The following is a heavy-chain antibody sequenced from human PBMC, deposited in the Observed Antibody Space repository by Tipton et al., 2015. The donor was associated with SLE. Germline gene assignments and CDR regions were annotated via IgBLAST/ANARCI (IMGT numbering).Heavy chain of an antibody. J-gene: IGHJ6*03. Sequence: TLSLTCTVSGGSISSHYWSWIRQPPGKGLEWIGYIYYSGSTNYNPSLKSRVTISVDTSKNQFSLKLSSVTAADTAVYYCAREVYDSSGYYYRMDYYYMDVWGKGTTVTVSS. CDR2: IYYSGST. V-gene: IGHV4-59*11. CDR3: AREVYDSSGYYYRMDYYYMDV. D-gene: IGHD3-22*01. CDR1: GGSISSHY.